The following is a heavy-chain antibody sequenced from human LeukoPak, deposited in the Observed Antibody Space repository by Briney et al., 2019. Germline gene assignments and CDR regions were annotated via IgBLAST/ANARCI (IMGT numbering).Heavy chain of an antibody. D-gene: IGHD1-7*01. J-gene: IGHJ6*02. V-gene: IGHV5-51*01. CDR2: IYPGDPDT. CDR3: ARHGITGTTDYYGMDV. Sequence: GESLKISCKGSGYSFTSYWIGWVRQMPGKGLEWMGIIYPGDPDTRYSPSFQGQVTISADKSISTAYLQWSSLKASDTAMYYCARHGITGTTDYYGMDVWGQGTTVTVSS. CDR1: GYSFTSYW.